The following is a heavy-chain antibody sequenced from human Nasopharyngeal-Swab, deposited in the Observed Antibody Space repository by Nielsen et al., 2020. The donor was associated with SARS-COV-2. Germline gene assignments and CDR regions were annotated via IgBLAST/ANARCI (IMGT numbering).Heavy chain of an antibody. Sequence: GESLKISCTESGFTFSSYGMHRVRQAPGKGLEWVAVIWYDGSYKYYGDSVKGRFTISRDNSKNTLYLEMNNLRVEDTAVYYCARDRVGWLQLSPDAFDIWGQGTMVTVSS. CDR1: GFTFSSYG. J-gene: IGHJ3*02. V-gene: IGHV3-33*01. D-gene: IGHD5-24*01. CDR3: ARDRVGWLQLSPDAFDI. CDR2: IWYDGSYK.